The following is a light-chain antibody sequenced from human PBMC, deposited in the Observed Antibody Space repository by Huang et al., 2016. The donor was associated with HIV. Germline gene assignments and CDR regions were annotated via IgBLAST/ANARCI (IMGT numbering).Light chain of an antibody. J-gene: IGKJ4*01. CDR2: AAS. CDR3: QESYSTPPLT. Sequence: DIQMTQSPSSLSASVGDRVTITCRASQSISSYLNWYQKKPGKAPKLLIYAASSLQSGVPSRISGSGSGTDFTLTISSLQPEDFATYYCQESYSTPPLTFGGGTKVEIK. CDR1: QSISSY. V-gene: IGKV1-39*01.